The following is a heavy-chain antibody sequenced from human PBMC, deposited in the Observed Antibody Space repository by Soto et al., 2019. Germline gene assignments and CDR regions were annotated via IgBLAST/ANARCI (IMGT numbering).Heavy chain of an antibody. Sequence: DSLKISCQGSGYSFANYWIAWVRQMPGKGLEWVGVIYPGDSDTRYSPSFRGQVTISADKSISHVYLQWSSLKASDTAMYYCARNRLRQYYYGMDVWGQGTTVTVSS. J-gene: IGHJ6*02. CDR1: GYSFANYW. CDR3: ARNRLRQYYYGMDV. V-gene: IGHV5-51*01. CDR2: IYPGDSDT. D-gene: IGHD3-10*01.